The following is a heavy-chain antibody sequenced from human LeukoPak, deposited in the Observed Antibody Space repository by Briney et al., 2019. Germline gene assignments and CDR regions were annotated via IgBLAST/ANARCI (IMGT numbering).Heavy chain of an antibody. CDR3: ARDGFRMTTVVTGPDY. CDR2: ISGGSSAI. CDR1: GFTFSSYS. J-gene: IGHJ4*02. Sequence: GGSLRLSCAASGFTFSSYSMNWVRQAPGKGLEWVSAISGGSSAIYYADYVKGRFTISRDNSKNSLYLQMNSLRAEDTAVYYCARDGFRMTTVVTGPDYWGQGTLVTVSS. V-gene: IGHV3-21*01. D-gene: IGHD4-23*01.